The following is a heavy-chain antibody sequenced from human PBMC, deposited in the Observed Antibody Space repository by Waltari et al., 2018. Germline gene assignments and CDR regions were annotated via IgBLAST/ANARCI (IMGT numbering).Heavy chain of an antibody. CDR3: ARDRGRGLYLDT. CDR2: GHRSGVT. Sequence: WGDCVRQSPRTGLGGIGQGHRSGVTDYNPSVARRFTTSLDTSNNQFSRKVTSATAADTAVYYCARDRGRGLYLDTWGPGTLVTVAP. D-gene: IGHD2-15*01. CDR1: W. V-gene: IGHV4-4*02. J-gene: IGHJ5*02.